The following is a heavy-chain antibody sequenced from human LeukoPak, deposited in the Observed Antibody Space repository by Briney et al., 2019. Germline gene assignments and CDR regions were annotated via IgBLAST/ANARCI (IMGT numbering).Heavy chain of an antibody. J-gene: IGHJ4*02. V-gene: IGHV3-21*01. Sequence: GGSLRLSCAASRFTFSSYSMNWVRQAPGKGLEWVSSISSSSSYIYYADSVKGRFTISRDNAKNSLYLKMNSLRAEDTAVYYCARELTYYYDSSGYYNTRGFDYWGQGTLVTVSS. CDR1: RFTFSSYS. CDR2: ISSSSSYI. CDR3: ARELTYYYDSSGYYNTRGFDY. D-gene: IGHD3-22*01.